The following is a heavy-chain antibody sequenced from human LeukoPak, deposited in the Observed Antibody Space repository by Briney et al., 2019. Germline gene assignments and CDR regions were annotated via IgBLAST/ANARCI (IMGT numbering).Heavy chain of an antibody. D-gene: IGHD3-9*01. V-gene: IGHV4-39*07. CDR2: IYTSGTIYTSGST. CDR1: GGSISSSSYY. CDR3: ARAHYDILTAYYGGWFDP. Sequence: SETLSLTCTVSGGSISSSSYYWGWIRQPPGKGLEWIGRIYTSGTIYTSGSTNYNPSLKSRVTMSVDTSKKQVSLKLTSVTAADTAVYYCARAHYDILTAYYGGWFDPWGQGILVAVSS. J-gene: IGHJ5*02.